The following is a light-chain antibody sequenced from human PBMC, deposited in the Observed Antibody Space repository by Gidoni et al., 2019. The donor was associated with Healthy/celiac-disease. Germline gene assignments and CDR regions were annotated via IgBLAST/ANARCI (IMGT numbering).Light chain of an antibody. CDR3: QQLNSYLL. CDR1: QGISSY. CDR2: AAS. Sequence: DIQLTQSPSFLSASVGDRVTITCRASQGISSYVAWYQQKPGKAPKLLIYAASTLQSGVPSRFSGSGSGTEFTLTISSLQPEDFATYYCQQLNSYLLFGPGTKVDIK. V-gene: IGKV1-9*01. J-gene: IGKJ3*01.